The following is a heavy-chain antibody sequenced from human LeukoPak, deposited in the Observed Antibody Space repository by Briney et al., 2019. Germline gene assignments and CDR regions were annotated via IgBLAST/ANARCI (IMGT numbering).Heavy chain of an antibody. Sequence: ASVKVSCKVSGYTLTELSMHWVRQAPGKGLEWMGGFDPEDAEIIYAEKFQDRVTMTEDPSTDTAYLELSSLRSEDMAVYYCAAEGQWSLVHYFNSWGQGTLVTVSS. J-gene: IGHJ4*02. CDR2: FDPEDAEI. D-gene: IGHD2-15*01. CDR1: GYTLTELS. CDR3: AAEGQWSLVHYFNS. V-gene: IGHV1-24*01.